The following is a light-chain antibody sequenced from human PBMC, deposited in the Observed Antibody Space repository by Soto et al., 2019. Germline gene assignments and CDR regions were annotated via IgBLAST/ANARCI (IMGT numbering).Light chain of an antibody. CDR1: QSVSSD. J-gene: IGKJ1*01. Sequence: EIVITPSPATPSVSPGERATLSCRASQSVSSDLAWYHQKPGQAPRLLIYGASTRATGIPARFSGSGSGTEFTLTINSLQSEDFAVYYCQQYNNWPRTFGQGTKVDIK. CDR3: QQYNNWPRT. V-gene: IGKV3-15*01. CDR2: GAS.